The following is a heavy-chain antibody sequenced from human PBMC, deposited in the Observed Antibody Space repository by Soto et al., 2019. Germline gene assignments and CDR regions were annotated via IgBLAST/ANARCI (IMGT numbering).Heavy chain of an antibody. CDR1: GFTFTTYG. J-gene: IGHJ6*02. CDR3: AKSRRVGNFYDMDG. CDR2: VSGSGGRT. Sequence: GGSLRLSCAASGFTFTTYGMNWVRQTPGKGLEWVSTVSGSGGRTYYADSVEGRFTISGDNSKSTLYLQMNSLRVEDPAVYYCAKSRRVGNFYDMDGWGQGTTVTVSS. V-gene: IGHV3-23*01. D-gene: IGHD1-1*01.